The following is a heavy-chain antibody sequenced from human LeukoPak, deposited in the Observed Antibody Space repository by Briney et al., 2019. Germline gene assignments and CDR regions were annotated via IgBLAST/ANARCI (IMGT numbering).Heavy chain of an antibody. Sequence: PGGSLRLSCAASGFTFSSYGMHWVRQAPGRGLEWVSVISYDGSNKYYSDSVRGRFTISRDNSKNTLYLQMNSLRAEDTAVYYCAKVMGRRLLWFGDWNYFDYWGQGTLVTVSS. CDR3: AKVMGRRLLWFGDWNYFDY. CDR2: ISYDGSNK. D-gene: IGHD3-10*01. V-gene: IGHV3-30*18. CDR1: GFTFSSYG. J-gene: IGHJ4*02.